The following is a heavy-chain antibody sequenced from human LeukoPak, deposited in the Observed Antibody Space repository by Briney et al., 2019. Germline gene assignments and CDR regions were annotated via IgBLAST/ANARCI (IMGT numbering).Heavy chain of an antibody. V-gene: IGHV3-7*01. CDR3: AKGGDYYGSGSYRDGFDI. CDR2: IKKDGSEK. CDR1: GFTFSSYW. D-gene: IGHD3-10*01. J-gene: IGHJ3*02. Sequence: GGSLRLSCAASGFTFSSYWMSWVRQAPGKGLEWVANIKKDGSEKYYVDSVKGRFTISRDSFTNTLYLQMNSLRPEDTAVCYCAKGGDYYGSGSYRDGFDIWGQGTRATASS.